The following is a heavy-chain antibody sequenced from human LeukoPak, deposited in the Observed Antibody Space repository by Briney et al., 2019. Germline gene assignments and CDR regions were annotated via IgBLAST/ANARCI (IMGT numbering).Heavy chain of an antibody. J-gene: IGHJ4*02. Sequence: GASVKVSCKASGGTFSSYAISWVRQAPGQGLEWMGGIIPIFGTANYAQKFQGRVTITADESTSTAYMGPSSLRSEDTAVYYCARDVAVAGIRYFDYWGQGTLVTVSS. V-gene: IGHV1-69*13. CDR3: ARDVAVAGIRYFDY. CDR1: GGTFSSYA. CDR2: IIPIFGTA. D-gene: IGHD6-19*01.